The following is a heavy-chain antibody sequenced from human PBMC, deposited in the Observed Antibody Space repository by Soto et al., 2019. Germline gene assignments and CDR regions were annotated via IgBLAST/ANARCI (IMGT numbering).Heavy chain of an antibody. CDR1: GFTFSNCG. CDR2: ISDSGATK. J-gene: IGHJ6*02. V-gene: IGHV3-48*02. CDR3: ARCSRNSCYSYGVDV. D-gene: IGHD2-15*01. Sequence: GGSLRLSCAASGFTFSNCGMNWVRQTPGKGLEWVSYISDSGATKHYADSVKGRFAISRDNGKDSLYLQMNSLRDEDTAVYFCARCSRNSCYSYGVDVWGQGATVTVSS.